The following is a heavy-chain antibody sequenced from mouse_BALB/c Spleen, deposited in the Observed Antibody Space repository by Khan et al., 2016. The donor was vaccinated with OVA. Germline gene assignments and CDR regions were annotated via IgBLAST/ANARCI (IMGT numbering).Heavy chain of an antibody. D-gene: IGHD1-1*01. Sequence: EVELVESGGGLVKPGGSLRLSCAASGFTFSSYAMSWVRQTPEKRLEWVATISSGGNYTYYPGSVKGRFTISRDDSKNTLYLQMSSLRSEDTAMYYCARPPITTVVGTSYWFFDVWGEGTTVTVSS. J-gene: IGHJ1*01. CDR3: ARPPITTVVGTSYWFFDV. CDR2: ISSGGNYT. CDR1: GFTFSSYA. V-gene: IGHV5-9-3*01.